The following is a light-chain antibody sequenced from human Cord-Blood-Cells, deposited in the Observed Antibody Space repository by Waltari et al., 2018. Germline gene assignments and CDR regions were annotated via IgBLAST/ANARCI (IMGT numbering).Light chain of an antibody. J-gene: IGKJ5*01. CDR1: QSVSSN. V-gene: IGKV3-15*01. CDR2: GAS. Sequence: LLMTQSPATLSVSSGELATLSCRASQSVSSNLAWSQQKPRQAPMPLIYGASTRATGSPARFSGSGSGTAFTLTISSLQSEDFVVYYCQQYNNWPTITFGQGTRVEIK. CDR3: QQYNNWPTIT.